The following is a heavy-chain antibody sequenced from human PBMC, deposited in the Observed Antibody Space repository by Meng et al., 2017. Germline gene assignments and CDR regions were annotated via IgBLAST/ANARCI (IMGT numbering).Heavy chain of an antibody. J-gene: IGHJ4*02. Sequence: GTLPPPCEGSRGSIRGSAWWIWVRKSPGKGLEWIGEIYQTGSTNYNPSLKSRAIISVDPSNNQFSLELTSLTAADTAVYYCTTVYYYGSGRLYFEYWGQGTLVTVSS. V-gene: IGHV4-4*02. CDR1: RGSIRGSAW. CDR3: TTVYYYGSGRLYFEY. CDR2: IYQTGST. D-gene: IGHD3-10*01.